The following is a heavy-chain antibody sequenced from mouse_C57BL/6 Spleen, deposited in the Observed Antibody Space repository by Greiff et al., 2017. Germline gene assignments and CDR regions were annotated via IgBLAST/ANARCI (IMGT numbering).Heavy chain of an antibody. CDR3: ASVETPTLDSSGPWFAY. CDR1: GYTFTSYW. Sequence: QVQLQQPGAELVKPGASVKLSCKASGYTFTSYWMHWVKQRPGRGLEWIGRVDPNSGGTKYIEKVKSKATLTVDKPSSTAYMQLSSLTSEDSAVSYCASVETPTLDSSGPWFAYWGQGTLVTVSA. CDR2: VDPNSGGT. J-gene: IGHJ3*01. V-gene: IGHV1-72*01. D-gene: IGHD3-2*02.